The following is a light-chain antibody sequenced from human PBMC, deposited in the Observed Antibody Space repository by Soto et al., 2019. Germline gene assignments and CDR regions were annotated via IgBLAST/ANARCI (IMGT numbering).Light chain of an antibody. V-gene: IGLV2-14*01. Sequence: QSALTQPASVSGSPGQSITISCTGTSSDVGGYSYVSWYQQHPGKAPKLMINDVSNRPSGVSNRFSGSKSGNTASLTISGLQAEDEADYYCSSYTTSSTYVFGTGTKLTVL. CDR1: SSDVGGYSY. J-gene: IGLJ1*01. CDR2: DVS. CDR3: SSYTTSSTYV.